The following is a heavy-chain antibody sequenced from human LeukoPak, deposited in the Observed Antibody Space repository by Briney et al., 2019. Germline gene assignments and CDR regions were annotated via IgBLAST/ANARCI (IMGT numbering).Heavy chain of an antibody. CDR2: IYYSGST. CDR3: ARIGTSGIAALFGVSDFDY. V-gene: IGHV4-30-4*01. CDR1: GGSISSGDYY. Sequence: SETLSLTCTVSGGSISSGDYYWSWIRQPPGKGLEWIGYIYYSGSTYYNPSLKSRVTISVDTSKNQFSLKLSSVTAADTAVYYCARIGTSGIAALFGVSDFDYWGQGTLVTVSS. J-gene: IGHJ4*02. D-gene: IGHD6-6*01.